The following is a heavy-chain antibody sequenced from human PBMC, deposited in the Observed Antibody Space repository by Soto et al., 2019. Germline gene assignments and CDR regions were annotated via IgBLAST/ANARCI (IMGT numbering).Heavy chain of an antibody. CDR1: GYSFTSYW. CDR2: IDPSDSYT. CDR3: ARLHIVVVPAAIENYYYGMDV. Sequence: GESLKISCKGSGYSFTSYWISWVRQMPGKGLEWMGRIDPSDSYTNYSPSFQGHVTISADKSISTAYLQWSSLKASDTAMYYCARLHIVVVPAAIENYYYGMDVWGQGTTVTVSS. D-gene: IGHD2-2*02. V-gene: IGHV5-10-1*01. J-gene: IGHJ6*02.